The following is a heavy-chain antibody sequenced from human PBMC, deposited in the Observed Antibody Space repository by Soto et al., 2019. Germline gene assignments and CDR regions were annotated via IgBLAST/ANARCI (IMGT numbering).Heavy chain of an antibody. CDR1: GYTFTDYH. J-gene: IGHJ5*02. CDR3: ARDRXPDSLAPKNNCFDT. V-gene: IGHV1-2*02. Sequence: ASVKVSCKPSGYTFTDYHIHWVRQAPGQGLEFMGWINANNGGAGSAQQFQGRVTVTRDTSISTVYMELSNLRSDDTAVYYCARDRXPDSLAPKNNCFDTLGQGTRXTVSS. CDR2: INANNGGA.